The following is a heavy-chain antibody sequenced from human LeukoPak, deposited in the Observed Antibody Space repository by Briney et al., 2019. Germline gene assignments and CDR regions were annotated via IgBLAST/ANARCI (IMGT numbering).Heavy chain of an antibody. Sequence: SETLSLTCTVSGGSISSGGYYWSWIRQHPGKGLEWIGYIYYSGSTNYNPSLKSRVTISVDTSKNQFSLKLSSVTAADTAVYYCASGGAVAGFDYWGQGTLVTVSS. CDR1: GGSISSGGYY. CDR3: ASGGAVAGFDY. J-gene: IGHJ4*02. CDR2: IYYSGST. D-gene: IGHD6-19*01. V-gene: IGHV4-61*08.